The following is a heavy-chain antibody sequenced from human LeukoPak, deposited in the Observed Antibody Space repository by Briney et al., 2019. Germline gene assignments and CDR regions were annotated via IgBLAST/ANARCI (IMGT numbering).Heavy chain of an antibody. CDR2: IIPILGIA. CDR3: ARDGGYSSGWYGRNGMDV. J-gene: IGHJ6*02. D-gene: IGHD6-19*01. Sequence: ASVKVSCKASGGTFSSYAISWVRQAPGQGLEWMGKIIPILGIANNAQKFQGRVTITADKSTSTAYMELSSLRSEDTAVYYCARDGGYSSGWYGRNGMDVWGQGTTVTASS. CDR1: GGTFSSYA. V-gene: IGHV1-69*04.